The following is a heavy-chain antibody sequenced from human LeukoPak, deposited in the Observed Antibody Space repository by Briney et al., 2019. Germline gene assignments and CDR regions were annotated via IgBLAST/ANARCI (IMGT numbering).Heavy chain of an antibody. J-gene: IGHJ6*02. CDR1: GGSISSYY. D-gene: IGHD3-16*01. Sequence: SETLSLTCTVSGGSISSYYWSWIRQPPGKGLEWIGYIYYSGSTNYNPSLKSRVTISVDTSKNQFSLKLSSVTAADTAVYYCARVNWGLSYYYYGMDVWGQGTTVTVSS. CDR2: IYYSGST. CDR3: ARVNWGLSYYYYGMDV. V-gene: IGHV4-59*08.